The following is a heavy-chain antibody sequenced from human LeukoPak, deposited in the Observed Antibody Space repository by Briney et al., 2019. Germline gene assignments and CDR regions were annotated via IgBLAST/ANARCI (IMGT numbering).Heavy chain of an antibody. CDR3: AADPSGPFYYYGMDV. V-gene: IGHV1-58*02. CDR2: IVVGSGNT. CDR1: GFTFISSA. Sequence: SVKVSCKASGFTFISSAMQWVRQARGQRLEWIGWIVVGSGNTNYAQKFQERVTITRDMSTSTAYMELSSLRSEDTAVYYCAADPSGPFYYYGMDVWGQGTTVTVSS. D-gene: IGHD3-3*01. J-gene: IGHJ6*02.